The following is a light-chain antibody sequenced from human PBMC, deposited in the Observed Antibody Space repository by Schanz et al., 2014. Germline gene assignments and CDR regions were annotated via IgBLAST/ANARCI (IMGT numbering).Light chain of an antibody. Sequence: QSALTQPASVSGSPGQSITISCTGTSSDVGGYNYVSWYQQHPGKAPKLMIYDVSNRPSGVSDRFSGSKSDYTASLTISGLQAEDEAGYYCSSYTSSTTVVFGGGTKLTVL. J-gene: IGLJ2*01. V-gene: IGLV2-14*01. CDR1: SSDVGGYNY. CDR2: DVS. CDR3: SSYTSSTTVV.